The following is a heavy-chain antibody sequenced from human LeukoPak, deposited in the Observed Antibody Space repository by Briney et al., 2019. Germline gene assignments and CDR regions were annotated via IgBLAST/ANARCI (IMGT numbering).Heavy chain of an antibody. D-gene: IGHD3-3*01. CDR1: GYSISSGYY. CDR2: IYHSGST. J-gene: IGHJ5*02. V-gene: IGHV4-38-2*02. CDR3: ARGRLRVTIFGPYNWFDP. Sequence: PSETLSLTCTVSGYSISSGYYWGWIRQPPGKGLEWIGSIYHSGSTNYNPSLKSRVTISVDTSKNQFSLKLSSVTAADTAVYYCARGRLRVTIFGPYNWFDPWGQGTLVTVSS.